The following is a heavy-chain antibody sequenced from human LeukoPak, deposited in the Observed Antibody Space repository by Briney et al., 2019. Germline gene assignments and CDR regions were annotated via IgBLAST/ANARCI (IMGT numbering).Heavy chain of an antibody. V-gene: IGHV3-23*01. D-gene: IGHD2-2*01. CDR2: ISGSGGST. Sequence: QSRGSLRLSCAASGFTFSSYAMSWFRQAPGKGLEWVSAISGSGGSTYYADSVKGRFTMSRDTSRNTLYLQMNSLRAEDTAVYYCVTRPPCSSTNCFFDYWGQGTLVTVAS. CDR3: VTRPPCSSTNCFFDY. CDR1: GFTFSSYA. J-gene: IGHJ4*02.